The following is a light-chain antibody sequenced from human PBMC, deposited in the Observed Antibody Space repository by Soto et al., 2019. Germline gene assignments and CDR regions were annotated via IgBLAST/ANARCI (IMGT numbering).Light chain of an antibody. CDR1: QNVISSY. CDR3: HQYDSSHLT. Sequence: ENVLTQSPGTLSLSPGERATLSCRASQNVISSYLAWYQQKPGQAPSLLVYATSSRAAGIPDRFSGSGSGTDFALTISRLEPEDFAVYYCHQYDSSHLTFGGGTKVEIK. CDR2: ATS. J-gene: IGKJ4*01. V-gene: IGKV3-20*01.